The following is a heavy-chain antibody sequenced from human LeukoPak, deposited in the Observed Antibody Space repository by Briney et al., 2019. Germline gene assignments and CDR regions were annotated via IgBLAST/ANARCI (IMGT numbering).Heavy chain of an antibody. V-gene: IGHV3-48*03. J-gene: IGHJ5*02. CDR2: ISSSGSTI. CDR3: ARESRELRFTNWSDP. D-gene: IGHD1-26*01. Sequence: PGGSLRLSCAASGFTFSSYEMNWVRQAPGKGLEWVSYISSSGSTIYYADSVKGRFTISRDNAKNSLYLQMNSLRAEDTAVYYCARESRELRFTNWSDPWGQGTLVTVSS. CDR1: GFTFSSYE.